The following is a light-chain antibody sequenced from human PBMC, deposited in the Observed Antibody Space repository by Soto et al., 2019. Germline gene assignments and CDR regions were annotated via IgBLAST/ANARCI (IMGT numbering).Light chain of an antibody. J-gene: IGKJ4*01. Sequence: EIVLTQSPATLSLSPGERATLSCRASQSVSSYLAWYQQKPGQAPRLLIYDASNSATGIPARFSGSKSGTGFTLTISSLEPEDFAVYYCQQRSNWPPTFGGGTKVEIK. CDR1: QSVSSY. CDR2: DAS. V-gene: IGKV3-11*01. CDR3: QQRSNWPPT.